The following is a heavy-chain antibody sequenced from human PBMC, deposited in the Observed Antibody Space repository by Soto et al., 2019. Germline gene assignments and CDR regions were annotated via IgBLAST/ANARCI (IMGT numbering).Heavy chain of an antibody. V-gene: IGHV3-74*01. CDR2: INSDGSST. CDR3: ARARAYSYGMDV. CDR1: VFTFSSYW. J-gene: IGHJ6*02. Sequence: GGSLRLSCASSVFTFSSYWMHCVRQSPGKWLVWVSRINSDGSSTSYADSVKGRFTISRDNAKNTLYLQMNSLRAEDTAVYYCARARAYSYGMDVWGQGTTVTRSS.